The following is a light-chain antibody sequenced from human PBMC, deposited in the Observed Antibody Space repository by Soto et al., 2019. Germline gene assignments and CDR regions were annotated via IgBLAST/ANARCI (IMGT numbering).Light chain of an antibody. CDR3: ATWDDRMSGRV. CDR1: TANIGKNY. V-gene: IGLV1-47*02. J-gene: IGLJ3*02. CDR2: GAN. Sequence: QAVLTQARSTAWTPGHRVTIACSGNTANIGKNYVYWYQQFPGAAPQLLIYGANRRPSWVPDRFSVSKSDTSASLAISGLRSEDEDIYYCATWDDRMSGRVFGGGTQLT.